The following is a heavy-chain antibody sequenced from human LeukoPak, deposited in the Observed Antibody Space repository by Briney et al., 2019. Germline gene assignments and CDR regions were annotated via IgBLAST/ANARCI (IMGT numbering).Heavy chain of an antibody. D-gene: IGHD4-17*01. CDR2: IKQDGREK. J-gene: IGHJ4*02. CDR1: GFTFSSYW. V-gene: IGHV3-7*03. Sequence: GGSLRLSCAASGFTFSSYWRSWVRQAPGKGREGVANIKQDGREKYYVDSVKGRFTISRDNAKNSLYLQMNSLRAEDTAVYYCASGSVGDYFDYWGQGTLVTVSS. CDR3: ASGSVGDYFDY.